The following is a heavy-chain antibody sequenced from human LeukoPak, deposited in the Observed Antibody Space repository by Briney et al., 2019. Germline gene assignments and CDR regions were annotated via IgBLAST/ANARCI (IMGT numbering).Heavy chain of an antibody. J-gene: IGHJ4*02. D-gene: IGHD3-3*01. V-gene: IGHV1-8*03. CDR2: MNPNSGNT. CDR3: ARGTGYDFWSGSGYYFDY. Sequence: AASVKVSCKASGYTFTSYDINWVRQATGQGLEWMGWMNPNSGNTGYAQKFQGRVTITRNTSISTAYMELSSLRSEDTAVYYCARGTGYDFWSGSGYYFDYWGQGTLVTASS. CDR1: GYTFTSYD.